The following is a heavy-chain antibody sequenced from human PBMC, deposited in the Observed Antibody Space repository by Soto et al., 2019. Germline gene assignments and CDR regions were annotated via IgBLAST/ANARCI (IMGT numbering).Heavy chain of an antibody. J-gene: IGHJ4*02. D-gene: IGHD4-17*01. CDR1: GFTFSSYG. V-gene: IGHV3-30*03. CDR3: ARPGGNDYGGNWRFDY. CDR2: ISYDASNK. Sequence: QVQLVESGGGVVRPRRSLRLSCAASGFTFSSYGMHWVRQAPGKGLEWVAGISYDASNKYYADSVTGQFTISRDNSTNTLYLQMNSLSAGATAVYYCARPGGNDYGGNWRFDYWGQGTLVTVSS.